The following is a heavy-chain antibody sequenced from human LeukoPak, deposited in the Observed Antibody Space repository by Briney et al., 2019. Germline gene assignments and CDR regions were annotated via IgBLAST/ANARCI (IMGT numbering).Heavy chain of an antibody. D-gene: IGHD5-24*01. Sequence: GGSLRLSCAASGFIFNSHAMSWVRQAPGKGLEWVSGISGSGGSTYHADSVKGRFTISRDNSKDTLYLQMNSLRADDTAVYYCAXXHGXXPXDGLGMDVWGQGTTVTVSS. CDR3: AXXHGXXPXDGLGMDV. V-gene: IGHV3-23*01. CDR1: GFIFNSHA. CDR2: ISGSGGST. J-gene: IGHJ6*02.